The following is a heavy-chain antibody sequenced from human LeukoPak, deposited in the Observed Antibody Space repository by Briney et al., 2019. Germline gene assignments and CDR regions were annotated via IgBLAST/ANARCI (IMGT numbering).Heavy chain of an antibody. CDR1: GGSFSGYY. D-gene: IGHD6-13*01. CDR2: INHSGST. Sequence: PSETLSLTCAVYGGSFSGYYWSWIRQPPGKGLEWIGEINHSGSTNYNPSLKSRVTISVDTSKNQFSLKLSSVTAADTAVYYCASSRIAAAGTWWFDPWGQGTLVTVSS. CDR3: ASSRIAAAGTWWFDP. J-gene: IGHJ5*02. V-gene: IGHV4-34*01.